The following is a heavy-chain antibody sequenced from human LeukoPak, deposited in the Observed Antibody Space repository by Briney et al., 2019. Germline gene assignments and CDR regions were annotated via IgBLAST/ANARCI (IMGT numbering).Heavy chain of an antibody. V-gene: IGHV4-34*01. Sequence: SETLSLTCAVSGGSFSGYYWSWIRQPPGKGLEWIGEINHSGSTNYNPSLKSRVTISVDTSKNQFSLKLSSVTAADTAVYYCARGLEPRLKFDYWGQGTLVTVSS. CDR2: INHSGST. CDR3: ARGLEPRLKFDY. J-gene: IGHJ4*02. CDR1: GGSFSGYY. D-gene: IGHD1-1*01.